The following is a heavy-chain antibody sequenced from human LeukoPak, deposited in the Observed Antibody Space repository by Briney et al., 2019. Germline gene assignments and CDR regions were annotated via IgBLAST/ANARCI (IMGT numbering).Heavy chain of an antibody. D-gene: IGHD6-13*01. CDR1: GGSISSSSYY. CDR3: ARHIAARGGNYYYYYYMDV. CDR2: IYYSGST. J-gene: IGHJ6*03. V-gene: IGHV4-39*07. Sequence: KPSETLSLTCTVSGGSISSSSYYWGWIRQPPGKGLEWIGSIYYSGSTYYNPSLKSRVTISVDTSKNQFSLKLSSVTAADTAVYYCARHIAARGGNYYYYYYMDVWGKGTTVTVSS.